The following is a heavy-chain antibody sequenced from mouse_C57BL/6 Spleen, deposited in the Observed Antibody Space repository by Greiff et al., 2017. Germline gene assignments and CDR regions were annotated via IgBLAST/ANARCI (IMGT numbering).Heavy chain of an antibody. J-gene: IGHJ4*01. CDR1: GYTFTDYY. Sequence: QVQLQQSGAELVKPGASVKISCKASGYTFTDYYINWVKQRPGQGLEWIGKIGPGSGSTYYNEKFKGKATLTADKSSSTAYMQLSSLTSEDSAVXFCATIADVFYYAMDYWGQGTSVTVSS. CDR2: IGPGSGST. CDR3: ATIADVFYYAMDY. V-gene: IGHV1-77*01.